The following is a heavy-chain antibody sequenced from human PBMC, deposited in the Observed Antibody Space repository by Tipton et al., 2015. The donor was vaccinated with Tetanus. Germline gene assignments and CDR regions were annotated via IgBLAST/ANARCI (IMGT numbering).Heavy chain of an antibody. CDR1: GGSISSYY. CDR2: IYYSGST. D-gene: IGHD6-19*01. CDR3: ARVGLDSSGWYKRGAFDY. J-gene: IGHJ4*02. V-gene: IGHV4-59*01. Sequence: TLSLTCTVSGGSISSYYWSWIRQPPGKGLEWIGYIYYSGSTNYNPSLKSRVTISVDTSKNQFSLKLSSVTAADTAVYYCARVGLDSSGWYKRGAFDYWGQGTLVTVSS.